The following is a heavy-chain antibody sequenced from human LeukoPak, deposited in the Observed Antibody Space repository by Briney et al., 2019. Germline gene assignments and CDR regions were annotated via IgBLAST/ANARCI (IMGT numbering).Heavy chain of an antibody. D-gene: IGHD5-12*01. CDR1: GYTFTGYY. CDR2: INPNSGGT. J-gene: IGHJ4*02. CDR3: ARDVTYSGYDSPFDY. Sequence: ASVKVSCKASGYTFTGYYMHWVRQAPGQGLEWMGWINPNSGGTNYAQKFQGRVTMTRDTSISTAYMELSRLRSDDTAVYYCARDVTYSGYDSPFDYWGQGTLVTVSS. V-gene: IGHV1-2*02.